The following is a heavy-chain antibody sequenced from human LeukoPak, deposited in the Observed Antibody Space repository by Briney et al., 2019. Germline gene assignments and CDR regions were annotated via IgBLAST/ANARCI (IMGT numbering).Heavy chain of an antibody. CDR2: IYHSGST. V-gene: IGHV4-30-2*01. Sequence: SQALSLTCAVSGGSISSGRYSWSWIRQPPGKGLEWIGYIYHSGSTYYNPSLKSRVTISVDRSKNQFSLKLSSVTAADTAVYYCARAGYSTRFDYWGQGTLVTVSS. J-gene: IGHJ4*02. CDR3: ARAGYSTRFDY. D-gene: IGHD6-13*01. CDR1: GGSISSGRYS.